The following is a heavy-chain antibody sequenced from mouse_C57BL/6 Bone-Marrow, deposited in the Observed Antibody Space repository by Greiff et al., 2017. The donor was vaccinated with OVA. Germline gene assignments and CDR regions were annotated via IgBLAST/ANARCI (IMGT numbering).Heavy chain of an antibody. CDR2: IYPGNSDT. D-gene: IGHD1-1*01. V-gene: IGHV1-5*01. CDR1: GYTFTSYW. J-gene: IGHJ1*03. Sequence: EVQLQQSGTVLARPGASVKMSCKTSGYTFTSYWMHWVKQRPGQGLEWIGAIYPGNSDTSYNQKFKGKAKLTAVTSASTAYMELSSLTNEDSAVYYCTWYYYGSSPYCGFDVWGTGTTVTVSS. CDR3: TWYYYGSSPYCGFDV.